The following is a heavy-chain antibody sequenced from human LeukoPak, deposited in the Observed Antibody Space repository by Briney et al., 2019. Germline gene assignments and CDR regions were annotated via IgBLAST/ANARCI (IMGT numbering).Heavy chain of an antibody. Sequence: PSETLSLTCAVYGESFSGYYWSWIRQPPGKGLEWIGEINHSGSTNYNPSLKSRVTISVDTSKNQFSLKLSSVTAADTAVYYCARGGPSSSWPYYYYYGMDVWGQGTTVTVSS. CDR1: GESFSGYY. D-gene: IGHD6-13*01. J-gene: IGHJ6*02. V-gene: IGHV4-34*01. CDR2: INHSGST. CDR3: ARGGPSSSWPYYYYYGMDV.